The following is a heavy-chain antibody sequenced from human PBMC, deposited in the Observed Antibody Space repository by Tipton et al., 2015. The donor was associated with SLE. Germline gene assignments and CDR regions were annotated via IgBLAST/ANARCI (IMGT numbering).Heavy chain of an antibody. V-gene: IGHV4-59*01. J-gene: IGHJ4*02. D-gene: IGHD2-15*01. CDR2: IYYSGST. CDR3: ARAPQGIFYY. CDR1: GGSISSYY. Sequence: TLSLTCTVSGGSISSYYWSWIRQPPGKGLEWIGYIYYSGSTNYNPSLKSRVTISVDTSKNQFSLKLGSVTAADTAVYYCARAPQGIFYYWGQGTLVTVSS.